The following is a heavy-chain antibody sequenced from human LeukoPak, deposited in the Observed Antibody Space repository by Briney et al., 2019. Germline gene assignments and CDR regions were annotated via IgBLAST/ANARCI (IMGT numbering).Heavy chain of an antibody. D-gene: IGHD2-2*02. CDR3: ARDRLDCSSTSCYSGQVYYYYGMDV. CDR2: ISSSSSTI. Sequence: GGSLRLSCAAPGFTFSSYSMNWVRQAPGKGLEWVSYISSSSSTIYYADSVKGRFTISRDNAKNSLYLQMNSLRAEDTAVYYCARDRLDCSSTSCYSGQVYYYYGMDVWGQGTTVTVSS. CDR1: GFTFSSYS. J-gene: IGHJ6*02. V-gene: IGHV3-48*01.